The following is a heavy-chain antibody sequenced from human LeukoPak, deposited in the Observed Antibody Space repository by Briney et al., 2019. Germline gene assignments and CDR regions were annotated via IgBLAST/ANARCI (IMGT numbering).Heavy chain of an antibody. CDR3: ARELDYGSGSYSDY. CDR2: IIPIFGTA. Sequence: SVKVSCKASGYTFTSYGISWVRQAPGQGLEWMGRIIPIFGTANYAQKFQGRVTITTDESTSTAYMELSSLRSEDTAVYYCARELDYGSGSYSDYWGQGTLVTVSS. V-gene: IGHV1-69*05. D-gene: IGHD3-10*01. J-gene: IGHJ4*02. CDR1: GYTFTSYG.